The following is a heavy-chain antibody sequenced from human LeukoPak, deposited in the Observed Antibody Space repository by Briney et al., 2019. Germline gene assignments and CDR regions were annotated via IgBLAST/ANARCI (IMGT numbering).Heavy chain of an antibody. D-gene: IGHD4-17*01. CDR2: INHSGST. CDR3: AREGETYGDYVSSWFDP. CDR1: GGSFSGYY. V-gene: IGHV4-34*01. Sequence: SETLSLTCAVYGGSFSGYYWSWIRQPPGKGLEWIGEINHSGSTNYNPSLKSRVTISVDTSKNQFSLKLSSVTAADTAVYYCAREGETYGDYVSSWFDPWGQGTLVTVSS. J-gene: IGHJ5*02.